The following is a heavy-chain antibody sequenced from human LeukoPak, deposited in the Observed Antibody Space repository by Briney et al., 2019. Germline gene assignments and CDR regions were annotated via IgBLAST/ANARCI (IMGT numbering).Heavy chain of an antibody. CDR1: GFTFSSYG. D-gene: IGHD1-20*01. J-gene: IGHJ6*02. V-gene: IGHV3-33*01. CDR3: ARDRSSITSYYYYGMDV. CDR2: IWYDGSNK. Sequence: GRSLRLSCAASGFTFSSYGMHWVRQAPGKGLERVAVIWYDGSNKYYADSVKGRFTISRDNSKNTLYLQMNSLRAEDTAVYYCARDRSSITSYYYYGMDVWGQGTTVTVSS.